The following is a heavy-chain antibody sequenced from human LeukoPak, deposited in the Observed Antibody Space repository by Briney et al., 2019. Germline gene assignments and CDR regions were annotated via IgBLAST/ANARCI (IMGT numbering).Heavy chain of an antibody. CDR1: GFTFSSYG. D-gene: IGHD2-2*01. CDR2: IRYDGSNK. Sequence: GGSLRLSCAASGFTFSSYGMHWVRQAPGKGLEWVAFIRYDGSNKYYADSVKGRFTISRDNSKNTLYLQMNSLRAEDTAVYYCAKGRTYCSSTGCSNNYYYYGMDVWGQGTTVTVSS. CDR3: AKGRTYCSSTGCSNNYYYYGMDV. J-gene: IGHJ6*02. V-gene: IGHV3-30*02.